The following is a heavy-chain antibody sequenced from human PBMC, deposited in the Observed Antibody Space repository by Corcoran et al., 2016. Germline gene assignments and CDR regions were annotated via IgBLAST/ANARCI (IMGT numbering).Heavy chain of an antibody. D-gene: IGHD3-22*01. Sequence: QVQLVQSGAEVKKPGASVKVSCKASGYTFTGYDINWVRQATGQGLEWMGWMNPNSGNTGYAQKLQGRVTMTRNTSISTAYMELSRLRSEDTAVYYCASGHFSDFYASRGYYSFDDWGQGTLITVPS. CDR3: ASGHFSDFYASRGYYSFDD. CDR1: GYTFTGYD. CDR2: MNPNSGNT. V-gene: IGHV1-8*01. J-gene: IGHJ4*02.